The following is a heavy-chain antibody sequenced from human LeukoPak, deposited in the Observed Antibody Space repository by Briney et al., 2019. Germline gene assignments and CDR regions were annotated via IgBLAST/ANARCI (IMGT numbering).Heavy chain of an antibody. V-gene: IGHV4-38-2*01. Sequence: PSETLSLTCAASGHSISSGYYRGWIRQPPGKGLEWIGSIYHSGSTHYNPSLKSRVTISVDTSKNQFSLNLSSVTAADTAMYYCARNRSAVIVPAAMGGAFDIWGHGTMVTVSS. D-gene: IGHD2-2*01. CDR3: ARNRSAVIVPAAMGGAFDI. J-gene: IGHJ3*02. CDR2: IYHSGST. CDR1: GHSISSGYY.